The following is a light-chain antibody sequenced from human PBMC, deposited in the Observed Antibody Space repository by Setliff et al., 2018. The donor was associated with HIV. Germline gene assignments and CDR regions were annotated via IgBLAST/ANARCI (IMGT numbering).Light chain of an antibody. CDR1: SSDIGGYNS. J-gene: IGLJ1*01. V-gene: IGLV2-23*02. Sequence: QSALTQPASVSGSPGQSITIPCTGTSSDIGGYNSVSWYQQHPDKAPKLMIYDVTKRPSGVSNRFSGSKSGNTASLTIPGLQAEDEADYYCCSYADSNTFVFGTGTKVTVL. CDR3: CSYADSNTFV. CDR2: DVT.